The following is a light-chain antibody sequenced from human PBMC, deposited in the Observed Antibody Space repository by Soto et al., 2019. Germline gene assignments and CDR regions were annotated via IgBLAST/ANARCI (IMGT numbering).Light chain of an antibody. CDR2: QDD. Sequence: SSELTQPPSVSVSPGQAASITCSGYKLGEKYSSWYQRKAGQSPVLLIYQDDKRPSGIPERFSAFNSGNTATLTISGTQALDEADYYCQAWDSSTGYSVFGTGTKVTVL. J-gene: IGLJ1*01. CDR1: KLGEKY. V-gene: IGLV3-1*01. CDR3: QAWDSSTGYSV.